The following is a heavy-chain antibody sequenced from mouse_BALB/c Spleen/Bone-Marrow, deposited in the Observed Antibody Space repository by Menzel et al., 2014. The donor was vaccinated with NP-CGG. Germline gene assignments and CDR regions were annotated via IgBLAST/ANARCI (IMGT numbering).Heavy chain of an antibody. Sequence: EVQLQQSGAELVKPGASVKLSCTASGFNIKDTYMHWVKQRPEQGLEWIGRIDPANGNTKYDPRFQGKATITADTSSNTAYLQLSSQTSEDTAVYYCARGYYDYDLDYWGQGTTLTVSS. CDR2: IDPANGNT. J-gene: IGHJ2*01. V-gene: IGHV14-3*02. D-gene: IGHD2-4*01. CDR3: ARGYYDYDLDY. CDR1: GFNIKDTY.